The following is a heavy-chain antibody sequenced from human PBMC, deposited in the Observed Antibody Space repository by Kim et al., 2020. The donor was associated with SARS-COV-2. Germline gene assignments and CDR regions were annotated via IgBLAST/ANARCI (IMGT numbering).Heavy chain of an antibody. CDR3: EASDY. CDR2: ISASGLGT. V-gene: IGHV3-23*01. CDR1: GFTFSTYA. Sequence: GGSLRLSCAASGFTFSTYAMSWARQAPGKGLEWVSTISASGLGTHYADSVKGRFTISRDNSRSTLFLQMNYVRAEDTAIYYCEASDYWGQGSLVTVSS. J-gene: IGHJ4*02.